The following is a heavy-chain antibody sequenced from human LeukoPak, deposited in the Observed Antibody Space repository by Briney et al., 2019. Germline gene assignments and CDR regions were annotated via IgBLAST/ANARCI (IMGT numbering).Heavy chain of an antibody. D-gene: IGHD4-17*01. CDR1: GGSISSYY. V-gene: IGHV4-59*01. J-gene: IGHJ6*02. Sequence: SETLSLTCTVSGGSISSYYWSWIRQPPGKGLEWIGYIYYSGSTNYNPSLKSRVTISVDTSKNQFSLKLSSVTAADTAVYYCAREGDYEYYYGMDVWGQGTTVTVSS. CDR3: AREGDYEYYYGMDV. CDR2: IYYSGST.